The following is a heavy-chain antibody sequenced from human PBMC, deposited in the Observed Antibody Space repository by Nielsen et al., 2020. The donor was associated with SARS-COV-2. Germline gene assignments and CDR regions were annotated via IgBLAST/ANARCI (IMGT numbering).Heavy chain of an antibody. Sequence: WIRQPPGKGLEWIGSIYYSGSTYYNPSLKSRVTISVDTSKNQFSLKLSSVTAADTAVYYCARDINQAAAGPLPHYYYYGMDVWGQGTTVTVSS. J-gene: IGHJ6*02. CDR2: IYYSGST. V-gene: IGHV4-39*07. D-gene: IGHD6-13*01. CDR3: ARDINQAAAGPLPHYYYYGMDV.